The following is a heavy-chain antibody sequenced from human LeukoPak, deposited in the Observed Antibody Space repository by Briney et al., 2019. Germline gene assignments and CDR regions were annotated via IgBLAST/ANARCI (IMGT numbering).Heavy chain of an antibody. V-gene: IGHV3-21*01. D-gene: IGHD3-3*01. CDR3: ARDSNNDTYYDFWSGYYVPDYYYGMDV. CDR2: ISSSSYI. Sequence: GGSLRLSCAASGFTFSSYSMNWVRQAPGKGLEWVSSISSSSYIYYADSVKGRFTISRDNAKNSLYLQMNSLRAEDTAVYYCARDSNNDTYYDFWSGYYVPDYYYGMDVWGQGTTVTVSS. CDR1: GFTFSSYS. J-gene: IGHJ6*02.